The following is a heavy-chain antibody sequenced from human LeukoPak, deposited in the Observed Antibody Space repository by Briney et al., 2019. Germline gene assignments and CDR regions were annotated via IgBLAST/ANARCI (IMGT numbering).Heavy chain of an antibody. D-gene: IGHD3-22*01. CDR2: MNPNSGNT. CDR3: ARGLWITMIVVVITRCY. CDR1: GYTFTRYG. Sequence: GASVKVCCKASGYTFTRYGINWVRQATGQGLEWMGWMNPNSGNTGYAQKFQGRVTMTRNTSISTAYMELSSLRSEDTAVYYCARGLWITMIVVVITRCYWGQGTLVTVSS. J-gene: IGHJ4*02. V-gene: IGHV1-8*01.